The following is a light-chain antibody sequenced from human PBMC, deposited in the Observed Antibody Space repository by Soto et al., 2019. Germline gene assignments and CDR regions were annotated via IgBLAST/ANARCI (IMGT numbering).Light chain of an antibody. Sequence: DLPLTQSPSFLSASVGDRVTITCRASQGIGSYLGWYQQAPGKAPKLLIYGASTLQSGVPSRFSGSGSGTEFTLKISSLQPEDVATFFCQQLTNHPAFGGETKLE. J-gene: IGKJ4*01. V-gene: IGKV1-9*01. CDR2: GAS. CDR1: QGIGSY. CDR3: QQLTNHPA.